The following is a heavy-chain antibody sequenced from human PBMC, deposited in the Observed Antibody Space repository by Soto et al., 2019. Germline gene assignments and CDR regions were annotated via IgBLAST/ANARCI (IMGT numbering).Heavy chain of an antibody. V-gene: IGHV1-46*01. CDR2: INPSGGST. CDR1: GYTFTSYY. Sequence: ASVKVSCKASGYTFTSYYMHWVRQAPGQGLEWMGIINPSGGSTSYAQKFQGSVTMTRDTSTSTVYMELRSPRSEDTAVYYCARDLMDTAMVLRVYYYYYYGIDGWGQGTTVTVSS. CDR3: ARDLMDTAMVLRVYYYYYYGIDG. J-gene: IGHJ6*02. D-gene: IGHD5-18*01.